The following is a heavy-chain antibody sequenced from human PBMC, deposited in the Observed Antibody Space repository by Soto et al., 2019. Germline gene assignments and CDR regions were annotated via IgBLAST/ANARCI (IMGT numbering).Heavy chain of an antibody. Sequence: ASVKVSCKASGYTFTSYGISWVRQAPGQGLEWMGWISAYNGNTNYAQKLQGRVTMTTDTSTSTAYMELSRLRSDDTAVYYCARDRGSYYSYYYYGMDVWGQGTTVTVPS. V-gene: IGHV1-18*01. J-gene: IGHJ6*02. D-gene: IGHD1-26*01. CDR3: ARDRGSYYSYYYYGMDV. CDR1: GYTFTSYG. CDR2: ISAYNGNT.